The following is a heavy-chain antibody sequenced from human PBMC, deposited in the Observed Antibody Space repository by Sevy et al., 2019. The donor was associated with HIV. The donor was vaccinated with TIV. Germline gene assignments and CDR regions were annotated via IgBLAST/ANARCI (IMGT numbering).Heavy chain of an antibody. V-gene: IGHV4-30-2*01. CDR1: GGSISSGGYS. CDR2: IYHSGST. CDR3: ARGERELRAFDI. Sequence: SETLSLTCAVSGGSISSGGYSWSWIRQPPGKGLEWIGYIYHSGSTYYNPSLKSRVTISVDRSKNQFSLKLSSVTAADTAVYYCARGERELRAFDIWGQWTMVTDSS. J-gene: IGHJ3*02. D-gene: IGHD3-10*01.